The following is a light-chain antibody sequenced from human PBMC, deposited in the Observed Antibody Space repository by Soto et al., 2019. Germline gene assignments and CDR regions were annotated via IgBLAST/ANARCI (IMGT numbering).Light chain of an antibody. Sequence: DIQMTQSPSTLSASVGDRVTITCRASQRISSWLAWYQQKPGKAPKLLIYDASSLESGVPSRFSGSGSGTKFTLTISSLQPDDFATYYCQQYNSYSPYTFGQGTKLEIK. CDR3: QQYNSYSPYT. CDR1: QRISSW. CDR2: DAS. J-gene: IGKJ2*01. V-gene: IGKV1-5*01.